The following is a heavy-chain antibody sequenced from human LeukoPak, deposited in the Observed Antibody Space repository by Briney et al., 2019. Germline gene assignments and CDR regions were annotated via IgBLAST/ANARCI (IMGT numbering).Heavy chain of an antibody. CDR1: GFTFSSYA. CDR2: ISGSGGST. D-gene: IGHD3-16*02. Sequence: GGSLRLSCAASGFTFSSYAMSWVRRAPGKGPEWVSAISGSGGSTYYADSVKGRFTISRDNSKNTLYLQMNSLRAEDTAVYYCAKVDDYVWGSYRSFDYWGQGTLVTVSS. V-gene: IGHV3-23*01. J-gene: IGHJ4*02. CDR3: AKVDDYVWGSYRSFDY.